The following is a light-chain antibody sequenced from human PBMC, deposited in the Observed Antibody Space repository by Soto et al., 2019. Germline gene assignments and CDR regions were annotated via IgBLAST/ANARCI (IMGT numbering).Light chain of an antibody. V-gene: IGKV3-20*01. J-gene: IGKJ1*01. CDR1: HSIKNY. CDR2: GAS. CDR3: QQYGISPRT. Sequence: VLTLAPVSLALSQGERATLSCKTSHSIKNYLAWYQQKPGQAPRLLIFGASDRATGIPDRFSGSGSGTDFTLTISRLEPEDFAVYYCQQYGISPRTFGQGTKVDIK.